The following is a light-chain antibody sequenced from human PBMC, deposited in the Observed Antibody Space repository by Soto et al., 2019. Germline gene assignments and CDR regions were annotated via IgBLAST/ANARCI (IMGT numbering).Light chain of an antibody. V-gene: IGLV2-14*03. Sequence: QSALTQPASVSGSPGQSITISCAGTSSDVGVYDFVSWYQQHPGKARKLLIYDVNNRPAGISNRFSGSKSGNTASLTISGLQAEDEADYYCSSYTTSTTRVFGGGTKLTVL. J-gene: IGLJ2*01. CDR1: SSDVGVYDF. CDR2: DVN. CDR3: SSYTTSTTRV.